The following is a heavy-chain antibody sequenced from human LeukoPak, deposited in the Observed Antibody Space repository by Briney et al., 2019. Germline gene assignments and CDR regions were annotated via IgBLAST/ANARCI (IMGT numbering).Heavy chain of an antibody. Sequence: GGSLRLSCAASGFTFSTSAMHWVRQAPGKGLEWVAVISYDGSNQYYADSVKGRFTMSRDNSKNTLYLQMNSLRAEDTAVYYCAKCLGSGWYASSDWGQGTLVTVSS. J-gene: IGHJ4*02. D-gene: IGHD6-13*01. V-gene: IGHV3-30-3*02. CDR1: GFTFSTSA. CDR3: AKCLGSGWYASSD. CDR2: ISYDGSNQ.